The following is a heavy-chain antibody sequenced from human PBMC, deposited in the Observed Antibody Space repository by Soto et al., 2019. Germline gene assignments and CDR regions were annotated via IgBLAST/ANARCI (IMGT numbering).Heavy chain of an antibody. CDR1: GGTFSSYA. Sequence: RASVKVSCKASGGTFSSYAISWVRQAPGQGLEWMGGIIPIFGTANYAQRFQGRVTITADKSTSTAYMELSSLRSEDTAVYYCARDPGDTAMVYGYFDYWGQGTLVTVSS. V-gene: IGHV1-69*06. D-gene: IGHD5-18*01. CDR3: ARDPGDTAMVYGYFDY. J-gene: IGHJ4*02. CDR2: IIPIFGTA.